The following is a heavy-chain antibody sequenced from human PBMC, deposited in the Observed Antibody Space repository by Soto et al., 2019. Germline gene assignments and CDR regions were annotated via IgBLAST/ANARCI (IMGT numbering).Heavy chain of an antibody. V-gene: IGHV1-8*01. J-gene: IGHJ6*02. CDR3: ARRALSSSSTFRYHYDGMDV. D-gene: IGHD6-6*01. CDR2: MNPNSGNT. CDR1: GYTFTSYD. Sequence: QVQLVQSGAEVKKPGASVKVSCKASGYTFTSYDINWVRQATGQGLEWMGWMNPNSGNTGYAQKFQGRVTTTRNNSIXTXYXXLNSLRSEATADYYCARRALSSSSTFRYHYDGMDVWGHGTTVTVSS.